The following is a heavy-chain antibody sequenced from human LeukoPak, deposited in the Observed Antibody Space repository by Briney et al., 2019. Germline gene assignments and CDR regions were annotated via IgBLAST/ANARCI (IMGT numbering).Heavy chain of an antibody. CDR3: ARAGTMAAIDY. CDR2: MKPDGSEI. CDR1: GFTFTTYW. J-gene: IGHJ4*02. V-gene: IGHV3-7*01. D-gene: IGHD4/OR15-4a*01. Sequence: GGSLRLSCAASGFTFTTYWMSWVRQAPGKGLEWVANMKPDGSEIFYVDSVKGRFTISRDNAKNSLFLQMNSLRAEDTAVYYCARAGTMAAIDYWGQGTLVTVSS.